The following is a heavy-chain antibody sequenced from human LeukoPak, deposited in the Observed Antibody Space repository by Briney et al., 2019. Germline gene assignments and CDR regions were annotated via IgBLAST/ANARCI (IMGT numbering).Heavy chain of an antibody. J-gene: IGHJ4*02. V-gene: IGHV3-7*01. Sequence: PGGSLRLSCAASGFTFSSYWMSWIRQAPGKGLEWVANIKKDGSVRYFVDSVKGRFTISRDNAKTSLYLQMISLRADDTAVYYCARESGAGPFDYWGQGTLVTVSS. CDR1: GFTFSSYW. CDR3: ARESGAGPFDY. D-gene: IGHD3-10*01. CDR2: IKKDGSVR.